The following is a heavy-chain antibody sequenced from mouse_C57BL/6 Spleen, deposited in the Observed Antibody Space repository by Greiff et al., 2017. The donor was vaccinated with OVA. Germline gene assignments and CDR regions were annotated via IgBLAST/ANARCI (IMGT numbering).Heavy chain of an antibody. CDR2: IDPANGNT. V-gene: IGHV14-3*01. J-gene: IGHJ2*01. D-gene: IGHD2-13*01. CDR3: ARGDCSSGCDFDY. Sequence: EVQLQQSVAELVRPGASVKLSCKASGFTIKNTDMHWVKQRPEQGLEWIGRIDPANGNTKYAAKFQGKATLTADTSSNTAYLQLSSLTSEDTAIYYCARGDCSSGCDFDYWGQGTTLTVSS. CDR1: GFTIKNTD.